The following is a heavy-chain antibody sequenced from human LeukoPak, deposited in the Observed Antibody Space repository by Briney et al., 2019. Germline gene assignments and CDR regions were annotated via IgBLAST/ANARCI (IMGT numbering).Heavy chain of an antibody. CDR1: GFTFRSYA. CDR3: ARETEPGHFYSGMDV. J-gene: IGHJ6*02. V-gene: IGHV3-30*04. CDR2: ISNAGSNK. D-gene: IGHD1-14*01. Sequence: GGSLRLSCAASGFTFRSYAMHWVRQAPGRGLEWMAVISNAGSNKYYADSVKGRFSISRDNSKNTLYLQMNSLRAEDTAVFYCARETEPGHFYSGMDVWGQGTTVTVSS.